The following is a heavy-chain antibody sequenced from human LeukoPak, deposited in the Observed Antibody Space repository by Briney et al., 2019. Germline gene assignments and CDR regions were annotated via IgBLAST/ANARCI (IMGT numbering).Heavy chain of an antibody. CDR1: GFTFSSYG. D-gene: IGHD2-2*01. J-gene: IGHJ3*02. Sequence: NPGGSLRLSCAASGFTFSSYGMHWVRQAPGKGLEWVAFIRYDGSNKYYADSVKGRFTISRDNSKNTLYLQMNSLRAEDTAVYYCHLQIGVVPAAIRNPDAFDIWGQGTMVTVSS. V-gene: IGHV3-30*02. CDR2: IRYDGSNK. CDR3: HLQIGVVPAAIRNPDAFDI.